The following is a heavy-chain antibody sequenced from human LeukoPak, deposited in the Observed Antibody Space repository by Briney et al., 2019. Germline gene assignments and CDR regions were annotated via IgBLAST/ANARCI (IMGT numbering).Heavy chain of an antibody. Sequence: GGSLRLSCAASGFTFSSYAMSWVRQAPGKGLEWVSAISGSGGSTYYADSVKGRFTISRDNSKNTLYLQMNSLRAEGTAVYYCAKGVGSPLYFDYWGQGTLVTVSS. CDR2: ISGSGGST. CDR1: GFTFSSYA. V-gene: IGHV3-23*01. D-gene: IGHD1-26*01. J-gene: IGHJ4*02. CDR3: AKGVGSPLYFDY.